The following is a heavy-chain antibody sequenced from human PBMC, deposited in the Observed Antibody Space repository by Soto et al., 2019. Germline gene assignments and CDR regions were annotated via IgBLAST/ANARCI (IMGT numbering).Heavy chain of an antibody. CDR2: INHRGST. D-gene: IGHD6-13*01. Sequence: QVQLQQWGAGLLKPSETLSLTCAVYGGSFSGYYWSWIRQPPGKGLEWIGEINHRGSTHYNPSLKRRVTISVDTSKTQFSLKLSSVTAADTAVYYCARVQGIAPGSYMDVWGKGTTVTVSS. CDR1: GGSFSGYY. J-gene: IGHJ6*03. V-gene: IGHV4-34*01. CDR3: ARVQGIAPGSYMDV.